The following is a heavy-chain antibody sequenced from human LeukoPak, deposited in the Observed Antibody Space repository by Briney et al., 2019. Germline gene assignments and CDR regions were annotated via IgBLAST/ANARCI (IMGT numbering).Heavy chain of an antibody. V-gene: IGHV4-34*01. CDR1: NGSFSGYF. CDR2: VDHSGGT. Sequence: PSETLSLTCAVSNGSFSGYFWSWVRQPPGKGLEWIGEVDHSGGTNYNPSLNGRVTISVDTSKSQFSLNLRSVTAADTAVYYCARNRNNWFDPWGQGTLVTVSS. J-gene: IGHJ5*02. CDR3: ARNRNNWFDP.